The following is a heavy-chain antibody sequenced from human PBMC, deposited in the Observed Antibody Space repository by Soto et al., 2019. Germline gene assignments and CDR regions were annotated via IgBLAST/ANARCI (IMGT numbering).Heavy chain of an antibody. CDR2: ISPYNGNT. J-gene: IGHJ6*02. CDR3: ARDEYSGGWTTLSVYYYYGMDV. CDR1: GYTFTSYC. D-gene: IGHD6-19*01. V-gene: IGHV1-18*04. Sequence: ASVKVSCKASGYTFTSYCISWVRQAPGQGLEWMGWISPYNGNTNYAQKLQGRVTMTTDTSTSTDYMELRSLRSDDTAVYYCARDEYSGGWTTLSVYYYYGMDVWGQGTTVTVSS.